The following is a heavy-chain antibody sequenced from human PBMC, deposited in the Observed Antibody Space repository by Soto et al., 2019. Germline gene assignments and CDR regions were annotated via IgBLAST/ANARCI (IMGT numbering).Heavy chain of an antibody. D-gene: IGHD3-3*01. J-gene: IGHJ5*02. CDR3: ARGGTHYDFWSGSNWFDP. CDR1: GGSISSSNW. V-gene: IGHV4-4*02. Sequence: SETLSLTCAVSGGSISSSNWWSWVRQPPGKGLEWIGEIYHSGSTNYNPSLKSRVTISVDKSKNQFSLKLSSVTAADTAVYYCARGGTHYDFWSGSNWFDPWGQGTLGT. CDR2: IYHSGST.